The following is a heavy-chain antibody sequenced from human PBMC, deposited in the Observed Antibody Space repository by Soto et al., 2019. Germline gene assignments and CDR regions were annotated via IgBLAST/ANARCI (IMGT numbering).Heavy chain of an antibody. CDR1: GGSFSGYY. V-gene: IGHV4-34*01. CDR3: ARDGIPGMGVDY. J-gene: IGHJ4*02. D-gene: IGHD1-20*01. CDR2: INHSEST. Sequence: QVQLQQWGAGLLKPSETLSLTCAVYGGSFSGYYWSWIRQPPGKGLEWIGAINHSESTNYNPSLKSRVTISVDTSKSQFSLNLSSVTAADTAVYYCARDGIPGMGVDYWGQGTLVTVSS.